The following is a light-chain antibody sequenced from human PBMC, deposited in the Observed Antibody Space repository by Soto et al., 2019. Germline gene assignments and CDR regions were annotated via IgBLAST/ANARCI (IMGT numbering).Light chain of an antibody. J-gene: IGKJ1*01. CDR2: GAS. Sequence: EIVMTQSPATLSVSPGERATLSCRASQSVSSNLAWYQQKPGQAPRLLIYGASTRATGIPARFSCSGSGTEFTLTISSLQSEDFAVYYCHQYNNWPPWTFGQGTKVDI. CDR1: QSVSSN. CDR3: HQYNNWPPWT. V-gene: IGKV3-15*01.